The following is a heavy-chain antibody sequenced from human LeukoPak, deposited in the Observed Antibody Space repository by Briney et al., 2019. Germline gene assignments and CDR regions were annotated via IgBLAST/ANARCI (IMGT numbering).Heavy chain of an antibody. CDR1: GGTFSSYA. D-gene: IGHD3-22*01. Sequence: ASVKVSCKASGGTFSSYAISWVRQAPGQGLEWMGGIIPIFGTANYAQKFQGRVTITADESTSTAYMELSSLRSEDTAVYYCARSYDSSGYYYGPYFDYWGQGTLVTVSS. J-gene: IGHJ4*02. CDR2: IIPIFGTA. CDR3: ARSYDSSGYYYGPYFDY. V-gene: IGHV1-69*13.